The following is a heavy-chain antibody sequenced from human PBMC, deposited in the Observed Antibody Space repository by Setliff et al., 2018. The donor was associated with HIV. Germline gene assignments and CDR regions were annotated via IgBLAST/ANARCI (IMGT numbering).Heavy chain of an antibody. D-gene: IGHD3-3*01. J-gene: IGHJ5*02. Sequence: PGESLKISCKSSGYVFTNYWIGWVRQMPGKGLEWMGIISPDDSDTRYSPSFQGQVTISVDKSTSTAYLQWSSLKASDSAIYYCARHFGISYRSPFDPWGQGTLVTV. CDR1: GYVFTNYW. V-gene: IGHV5-51*01. CDR3: ARHFGISYRSPFDP. CDR2: ISPDDSDT.